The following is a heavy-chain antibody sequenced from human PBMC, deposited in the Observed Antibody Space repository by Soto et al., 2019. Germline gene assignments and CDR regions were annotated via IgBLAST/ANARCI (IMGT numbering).Heavy chain of an antibody. CDR3: EKDTERLVVAATLFDP. J-gene: IGHJ5*02. D-gene: IGHD2-15*01. CDR1: GFTFSSYA. Sequence: EVQLLESGGGLVQPGGSLRLSCAASGFTFSSYAMSWVRQAPGKGLEWVSAISGSGGSTYYADSVKGRFTISRDNSKNTMYLQMNSLRAEDTAVYYCEKDTERLVVAATLFDPWGQGTMVTVSS. V-gene: IGHV3-23*01. CDR2: ISGSGGST.